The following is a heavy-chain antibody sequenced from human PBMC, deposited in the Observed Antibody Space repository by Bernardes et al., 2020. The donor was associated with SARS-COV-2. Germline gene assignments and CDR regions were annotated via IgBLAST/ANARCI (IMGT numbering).Heavy chain of an antibody. CDR3: ARELVVPAAMYYYYYGMDV. V-gene: IGHV3-21*01. CDR2: ISSSSSYI. Sequence: GSLRLSCAASGFTFSSYSMNWVRQAPGKGLEWVSSISSSSSYIYYADSVKGRFTISRDNAKNSLYLQMNSLRAEDTAVYYCARELVVPAAMYYYYYGMDVWGQGTTVTVSS. CDR1: GFTFSSYS. J-gene: IGHJ6*02. D-gene: IGHD2-2*01.